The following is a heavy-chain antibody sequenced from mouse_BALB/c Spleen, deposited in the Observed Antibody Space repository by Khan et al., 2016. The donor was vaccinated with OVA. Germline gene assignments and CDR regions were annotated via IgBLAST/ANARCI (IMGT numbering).Heavy chain of an antibody. Sequence: QVQLQQSGVELVRPGVSVKISCKGSGYTFTDYAMHWVKQSHAKSLEWIGVISTYYDDADYNQRFQGKASMTVDRSSSTAYLELARLTSEDSAIYYCARGGRFAYWGQGTLVTVSA. D-gene: IGHD1-1*02. CDR3: ARGGRFAY. V-gene: IGHV1S137*01. CDR2: ISTYYDDA. J-gene: IGHJ3*01. CDR1: GYTFTDYA.